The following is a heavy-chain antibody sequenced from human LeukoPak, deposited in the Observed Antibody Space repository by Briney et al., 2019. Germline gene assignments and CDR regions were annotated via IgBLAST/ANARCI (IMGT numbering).Heavy chain of an antibody. D-gene: IGHD5-18*01. CDR1: GGSISSSSYY. Sequence: SETLSLTCTVSGGSISSSSYYWGWIRQPPGKGLEWIGSIDRSGSTNYNPSLKTRVTISVDTSKNQFSLNVSSVTAADTAVYYCARGPPRYTSYWGQGTLVSVSS. J-gene: IGHJ4*02. CDR3: ARGPPRYTSY. CDR2: IDRSGST. V-gene: IGHV4-39*07.